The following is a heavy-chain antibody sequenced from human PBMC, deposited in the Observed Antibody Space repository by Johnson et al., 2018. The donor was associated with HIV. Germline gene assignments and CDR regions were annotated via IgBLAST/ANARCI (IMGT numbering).Heavy chain of an antibody. V-gene: IGHV3-30*18. CDR3: AKIVATSDDVFDI. CDR1: GFTFSSYG. J-gene: IGHJ3*02. Sequence: VQLVESGGGVVQPGRSLRLSCAASGFTFSSYGMHWVRHAPGKGLEWVAVISYDGSNKYYADSVKGRFTISRDNSKNTLYLQMNSLRAEDTAVFYCAKIVATSDDVFDIWGQGTKVTVSS. CDR2: ISYDGSNK. D-gene: IGHD5-12*01.